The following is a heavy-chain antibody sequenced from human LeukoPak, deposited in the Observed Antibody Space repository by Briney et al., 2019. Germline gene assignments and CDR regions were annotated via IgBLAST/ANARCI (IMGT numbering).Heavy chain of an antibody. Sequence: SETLSLTCTVSGGSVSGYYWSWIRQPPGKGLEWIGYMYYSGSTNYNPSLKSRVTISADTSKNQFSLKLSSVTAADTAVYYCSRESGAFSPFGYWGQGTLVTVSS. CDR1: GGSVSGYY. V-gene: IGHV4-59*02. D-gene: IGHD1-26*01. CDR3: SRESGAFSPFGY. CDR2: MYYSGST. J-gene: IGHJ4*02.